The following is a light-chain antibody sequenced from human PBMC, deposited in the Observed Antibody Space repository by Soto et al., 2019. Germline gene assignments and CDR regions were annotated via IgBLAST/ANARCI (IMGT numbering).Light chain of an antibody. Sequence: DIVMTQSPDSLAVSLGERATINCKSSQSVLYSSNNKNYLAWYQQKPGQPPKLLIYWASTRESGVPDRFSGSGSGTDFTLTISSLQAEDVAVYYYQQYYSTPLTVGGGPKVEIK. V-gene: IGKV4-1*01. CDR1: QSVLYSSNNKNY. CDR2: WAS. CDR3: QQYYSTPLT. J-gene: IGKJ4*02.